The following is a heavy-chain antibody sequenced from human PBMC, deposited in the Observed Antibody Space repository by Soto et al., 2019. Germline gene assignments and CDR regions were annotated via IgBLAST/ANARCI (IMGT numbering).Heavy chain of an antibody. Sequence: WWSLRLCCAGSGITLSNAWMNWFRQAAGKGLEWVGRIRSKGDGGATEYAAPVKGRFTFSRDDSENTLFLQMSALKPEDTGVYFCTSTRPGTNVFDIWGPGTMVT. D-gene: IGHD1-1*01. CDR2: IRSKGDGGAT. CDR3: TSTRPGTNVFDI. V-gene: IGHV3-15*01. J-gene: IGHJ3*02. CDR1: GITLSNAW.